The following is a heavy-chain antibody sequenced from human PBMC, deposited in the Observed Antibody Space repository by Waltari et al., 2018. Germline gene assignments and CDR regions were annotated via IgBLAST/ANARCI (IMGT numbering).Heavy chain of an antibody. V-gene: IGHV3-9*01. J-gene: IGHJ5*02. CDR1: GFTFDDYA. Sequence: EVQLVESGGGLVQPGRSLRLSCAASGFTFDDYAMHWVRQAPGKGLEWVSGISWNSGSIGDADSVNGRFTISRDNAKNSLYLQMNSLRAEDTALYYCAKSGSSSPTRFDPWGQGTLVTVSS. CDR3: AKSGSSSPTRFDP. CDR2: ISWNSGSI. D-gene: IGHD6-13*01.